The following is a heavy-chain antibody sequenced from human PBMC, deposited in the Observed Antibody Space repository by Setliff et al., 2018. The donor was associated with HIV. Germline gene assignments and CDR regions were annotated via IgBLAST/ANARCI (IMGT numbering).Heavy chain of an antibody. J-gene: IGHJ4*02. CDR1: KFPLSDLWMYW. Sequence: PGGSLRLSCADAKFPLSDLWMYWMHWIRQVPGKGLMWVAAINHDGSIIKYADSGKGRFTISRDDANNTVYLQMNSLRGDDTAVYYCATIPWGLLDYWGQGKLVTVSS. V-gene: IGHV3-74*03. D-gene: IGHD7-27*01. CDR3: ATIPWGLLDY. CDR2: INHDGSII.